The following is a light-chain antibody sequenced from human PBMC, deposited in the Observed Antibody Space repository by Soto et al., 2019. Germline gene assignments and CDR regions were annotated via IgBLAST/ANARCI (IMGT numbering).Light chain of an antibody. V-gene: IGKV1-5*01. CDR2: DAS. CDR3: QQYYTYSWT. CDR1: QSISTW. J-gene: IGKJ5*01. Sequence: DIQMTQSPSTLSASVGDRVTITCRASQSISTWLAWYQQKPGKAPKLLIYDASSLESGVPSRFSGSGSGTEFTLTIRSMQTDDFANYYCQQYYTYSWTFGQGTRLEI.